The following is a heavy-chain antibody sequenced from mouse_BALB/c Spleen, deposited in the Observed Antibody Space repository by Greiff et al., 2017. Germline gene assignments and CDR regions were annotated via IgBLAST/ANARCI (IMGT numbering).Heavy chain of an antibody. CDR2: ISYSGST. CDR3: ARSDYVYEGYFDY. CDR1: GDSITSGY. J-gene: IGHJ2*01. Sequence: EVKLQESGPSLVKPSQTLSLTCSVTGDSITSGYWNWIRKFPGNKLEYMGYISYSGSTYYNPSLKSRISITRDTSKNQYYLQLNSVTTEDTATYYCARSDYVYEGYFDYWGQGTTLTVSS. D-gene: IGHD1-2*01. V-gene: IGHV3-8*02.